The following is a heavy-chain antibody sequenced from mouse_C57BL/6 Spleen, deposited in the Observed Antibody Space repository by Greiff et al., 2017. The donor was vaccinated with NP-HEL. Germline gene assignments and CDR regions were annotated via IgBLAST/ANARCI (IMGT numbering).Heavy chain of an antibody. CDR3: AAYGSSGYFDV. V-gene: IGHV7-3*01. D-gene: IGHD1-1*01. Sequence: EVKVVESGGGLVQPGGSLSLSCAASGFTFTDYYMSWVRQPPGKALEWLGFIRNKANGYTTEYSASVKGRFTISRDNSQSILYLQMNALRAEDSATYYCAAYGSSGYFDVWGTGTTVTVSS. CDR2: IRNKANGYTT. J-gene: IGHJ1*03. CDR1: GFTFTDYY.